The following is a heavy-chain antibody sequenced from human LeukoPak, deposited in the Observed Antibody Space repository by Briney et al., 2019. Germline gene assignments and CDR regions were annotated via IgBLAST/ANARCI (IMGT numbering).Heavy chain of an antibody. D-gene: IGHD6-6*01. V-gene: IGHV4-4*07. Sequence: PSETLSLTCTVSGGSISSYYWSWIRQPAGKGLEWIARIYTSGSTNYIPSLKSRVTMSVDTSKNQFSLKLSSVTAADTAVYYCARDFVSSSSIGHYYYYYMGVWGKGTTVTVSS. CDR3: ARDFVSSSSIGHYYYYYMGV. CDR2: IYTSGST. CDR1: GGSISSYY. J-gene: IGHJ6*03.